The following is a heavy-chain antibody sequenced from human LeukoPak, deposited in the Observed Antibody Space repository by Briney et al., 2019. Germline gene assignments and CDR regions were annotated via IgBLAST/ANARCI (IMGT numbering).Heavy chain of an antibody. CDR1: GYTFTGYY. CDR3: AIGFTGAARPPYYYYYYMDV. Sequence: ASVKVSCKASGYTFTGYYMHWVRQAPGQGLEWMGRINPNSGGTNYAQKFQGRVTMTRDTSISTAYMELSRLRSDDTAVYYCAIGFTGAARPPYYYYYYMDVWGKGTTVTVSS. D-gene: IGHD6-6*01. J-gene: IGHJ6*03. V-gene: IGHV1-2*06. CDR2: INPNSGGT.